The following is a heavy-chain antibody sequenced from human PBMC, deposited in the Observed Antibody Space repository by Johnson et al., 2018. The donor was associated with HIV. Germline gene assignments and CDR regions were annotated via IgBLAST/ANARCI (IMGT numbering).Heavy chain of an antibody. CDR3: ARVAAAAGRMTDAFDI. D-gene: IGHD6-13*01. Sequence: VQLVESGGGLAKPAWSPRLSCAASGFTFDDYGMSWVSQAPGKGLEWVSGINWSGGSTAYADSVKGRFTISRDNAKNSLYLQMNSLRAEDTALYYCARVAAAAGRMTDAFDIWGQGTMVSVSS. V-gene: IGHV3-20*04. J-gene: IGHJ3*02. CDR1: GFTFDDYG. CDR2: INWSGGST.